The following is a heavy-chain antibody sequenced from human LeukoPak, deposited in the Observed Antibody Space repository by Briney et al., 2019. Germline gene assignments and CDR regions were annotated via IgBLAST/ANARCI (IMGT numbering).Heavy chain of an antibody. CDR1: GFTFSSYG. V-gene: IGHV3-30*03. J-gene: IGHJ4*02. Sequence: GGSLRLSCAASGFTFSSYGMHWVRQAPGKGLEWVAVISYDGSDKYYADSVKGRFTISRDNSKNTLYLQMGSLRAEDMAVYYCAREDGDYAAGTVNYWGQGTLVTVSS. CDR2: ISYDGSDK. CDR3: AREDGDYAAGTVNY. D-gene: IGHD4-17*01.